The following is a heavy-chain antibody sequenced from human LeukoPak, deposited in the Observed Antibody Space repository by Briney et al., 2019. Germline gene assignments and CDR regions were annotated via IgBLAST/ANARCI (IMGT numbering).Heavy chain of an antibody. CDR2: ISSSGSTM. V-gene: IGHV3-11*01. Sequence: GGSLRLSCAASGFIFSDYYMSWIRQAPGKGLEWVSYISSSGSTMYYTDSVKGRFTISRDNAKDSLYLQMNSLRSEDTAVYYCAREDDTGRYMGDDAFDIWGQGTMVTVSS. J-gene: IGHJ3*02. CDR1: GFIFSDYY. D-gene: IGHD1-26*01. CDR3: AREDDTGRYMGDDAFDI.